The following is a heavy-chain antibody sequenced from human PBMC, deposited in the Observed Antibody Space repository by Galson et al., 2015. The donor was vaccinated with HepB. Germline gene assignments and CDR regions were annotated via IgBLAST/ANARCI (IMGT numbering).Heavy chain of an antibody. CDR1: GGTFSSYA. Sequence: SVKVSCKASGGTFSSYAISWVRQAPGQGLEWMGGIIPIFGTANYAQKFQGRVTITADKSTSTAYMELSSLRSEDTAVYYCARDLTYYDFWSGYGTYGMDVWGQGTTVTVSS. J-gene: IGHJ6*02. CDR3: ARDLTYYDFWSGYGTYGMDV. CDR2: IIPIFGTA. D-gene: IGHD3-3*01. V-gene: IGHV1-69*06.